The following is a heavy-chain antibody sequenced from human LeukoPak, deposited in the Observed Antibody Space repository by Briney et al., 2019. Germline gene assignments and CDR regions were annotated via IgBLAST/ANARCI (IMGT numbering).Heavy chain of an antibody. Sequence: SETLSLTCTVSGGSISSSSYYWGWIRQPPGKGLEWIGSIYYSGSTYYNPSLESRVTISVDTSKNQFSLKLSSVTAADTAVYYCARHVPRHYDFWSGYYPYFDYWGQGTLVTVSS. D-gene: IGHD3-3*01. CDR2: IYYSGST. CDR3: ARHVPRHYDFWSGYYPYFDY. V-gene: IGHV4-39*01. CDR1: GGSISSSSYY. J-gene: IGHJ4*02.